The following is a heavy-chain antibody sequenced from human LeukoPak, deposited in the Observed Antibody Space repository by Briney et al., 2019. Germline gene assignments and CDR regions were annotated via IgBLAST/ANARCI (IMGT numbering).Heavy chain of an antibody. Sequence: TGGSLRLSCAASGFTFSDYYMSWIRQAPGKGLEWVGRIKSKTDGGTTDYAAPVKGRFTISRDDSKNTLYLQMNSLKTEDTAVYYCTTETLGYWGQGTLVTVSS. V-gene: IGHV3-15*01. D-gene: IGHD7-27*01. CDR3: TTETLGY. CDR2: IKSKTDGGTT. CDR1: GFTFSDYY. J-gene: IGHJ4*02.